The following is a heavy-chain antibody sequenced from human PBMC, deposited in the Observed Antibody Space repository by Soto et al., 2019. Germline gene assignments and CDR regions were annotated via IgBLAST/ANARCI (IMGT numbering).Heavy chain of an antibody. CDR3: ARSPPRGLWGNYRPTNWYFDL. J-gene: IGHJ2*01. CDR2: ISSSSSYI. D-gene: IGHD4-4*01. CDR1: GFTFSSYS. Sequence: EVQLVESGGGLVKPGGSLRLSCAASGFTFSSYSMNWVRQAPGKGLEWVSSISSSSSYIYYADSVKGRFTISRDNAKNSLYLQMNSLRAEDTAVYYCARSPPRGLWGNYRPTNWYFDLWGRGTLVTVSS. V-gene: IGHV3-21*01.